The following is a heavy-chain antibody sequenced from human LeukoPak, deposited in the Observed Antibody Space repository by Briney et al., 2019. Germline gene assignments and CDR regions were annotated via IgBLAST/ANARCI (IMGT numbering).Heavy chain of an antibody. Sequence: PGGSLRLSCAASGFTFSDYAMHWVRQAPGKELEYVSAISSNGGSIHYANSVKGRFTISRDNSKNTLYLQMNSLRAEDTAVYYCAKEFSYYYDSSGYYGDWGQGTLVTVSS. CDR3: AKEFSYYYDSSGYYGD. J-gene: IGHJ4*02. CDR2: ISSNGGSI. V-gene: IGHV3-64*01. D-gene: IGHD3-22*01. CDR1: GFTFSDYA.